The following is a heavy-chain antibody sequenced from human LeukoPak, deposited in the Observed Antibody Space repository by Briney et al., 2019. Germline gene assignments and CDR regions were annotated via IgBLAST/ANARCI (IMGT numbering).Heavy chain of an antibody. CDR2: ISGSGGST. V-gene: IGHV3-23*01. Sequence: PGGSLRLSCAASGFTFSSYAMSWVRQTPGKGLEWVSAISGSGGSTYYADSVKGRFTISRDNSKNTLYLRMNSLRAEDTAVYYCAKDKGIAAAPLDYMDVWGKGTTVTVSS. D-gene: IGHD6-13*01. CDR1: GFTFSSYA. CDR3: AKDKGIAAAPLDYMDV. J-gene: IGHJ6*03.